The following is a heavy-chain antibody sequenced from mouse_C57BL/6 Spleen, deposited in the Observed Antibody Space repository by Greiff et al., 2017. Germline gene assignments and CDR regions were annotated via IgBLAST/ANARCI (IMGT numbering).Heavy chain of an antibody. D-gene: IGHD1-1*01. CDR2: IDPSDSYT. CDR1: GYTFTSYW. V-gene: IGHV1-69*01. CDR3: ARLRGPLYAMDY. Sequence: QVQLQQPGAELVMPGASVKLSCKASGYTFTSYWMHWVKQRPGQGLEWIGEIDPSDSYTNYNQKFQGKSTLPVDKSSSTAYMQLSSLTSEDSAVYYCARLRGPLYAMDYWGQGTSVTVSS. J-gene: IGHJ4*01.